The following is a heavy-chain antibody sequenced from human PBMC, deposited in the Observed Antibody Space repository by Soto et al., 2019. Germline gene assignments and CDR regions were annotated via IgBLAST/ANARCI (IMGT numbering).Heavy chain of an antibody. D-gene: IGHD3-10*01. V-gene: IGHV1-69*01. J-gene: IGHJ6*02. CDR2: IIPIFGTA. Sequence: QVQLVQSGAEVKKPGSSVKVSCKASGGTFSSYAISWVRQAPGQGLEWMGGIIPIFGTANYAQKFQGRVTITADESTSTAYMELSSLRSEDTPVYYCARELLGSGSYYMNYYYYGMDVWGQGTTVTVSS. CDR1: GGTFSSYA. CDR3: ARELLGSGSYYMNYYYYGMDV.